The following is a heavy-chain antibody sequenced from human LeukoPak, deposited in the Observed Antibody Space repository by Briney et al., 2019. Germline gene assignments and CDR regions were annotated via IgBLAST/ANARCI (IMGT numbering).Heavy chain of an antibody. CDR2: ISGSGGST. CDR1: GFTFSSYA. J-gene: IGHJ4*03. V-gene: IGHV3-23*01. CDR3: AKTVSRVRGVIIWYFDY. Sequence: GGSLRLSCEASGFTFSSYAMSWVRQAPGKGLEWVSAISGSGGSTYYADSVKGRFTISRDNSKNTLYLQMNSLRAEDTAVYYCAKTVSRVRGVIIWYFDYWGQGTTVTVSS. D-gene: IGHD3-10*01.